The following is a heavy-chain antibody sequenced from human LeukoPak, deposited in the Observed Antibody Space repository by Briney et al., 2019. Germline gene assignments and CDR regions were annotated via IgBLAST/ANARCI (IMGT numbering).Heavy chain of an antibody. J-gene: IGHJ4*02. Sequence: SETLSLTCTVSNFSINNGYYWGWIRQPPGKGLEWIGYIFYTGTTFYDPSLKGRATISVDTSKNQFSLILTSVIAADTAVYYCARPGRLLYSSSWYSWGQGTLVTVSS. CDR2: IFYTGTT. CDR1: NFSINNGYY. D-gene: IGHD6-13*01. CDR3: ARPGRLLYSSSWYS. V-gene: IGHV4-38-2*02.